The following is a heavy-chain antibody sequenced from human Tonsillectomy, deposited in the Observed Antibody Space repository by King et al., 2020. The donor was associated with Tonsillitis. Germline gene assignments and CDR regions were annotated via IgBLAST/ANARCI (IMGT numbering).Heavy chain of an antibody. CDR1: GFIFTNYA. J-gene: IGHJ3*02. CDR3: AKQLLWCGELFNDAFDM. CDR2: ISKDGSRK. V-gene: IGHV3-30-3*02. Sequence: VQLVESGGGVVQPGRSLRVSCEASGFIFTNYAMHWVRQAPGKGLEWVAVISKDGSRKYYADSVKGRFTISRDNSKATVYMQMNSLRAEDTAVYFCAKQLLWCGELFNDAFDMWGQGTMVTVSS. D-gene: IGHD3-10*01.